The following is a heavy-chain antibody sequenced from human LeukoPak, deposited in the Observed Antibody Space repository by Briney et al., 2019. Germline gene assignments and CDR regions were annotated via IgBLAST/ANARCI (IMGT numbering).Heavy chain of an antibody. CDR1: GGSISSYY. CDR3: ARHTGDYYYGMDV. D-gene: IGHD1-14*01. J-gene: IGHJ6*02. V-gene: IGHV4-59*08. Sequence: SETLSLTCTVSGGSISSYYWSWIRQPPGKGLEWIGYIYYRGSTNYNPSLKSRVTISVDTSKNQFSLKLSSVTAADTAVYYCARHTGDYYYGMDVWGQGTTVTVSS. CDR2: IYYRGST.